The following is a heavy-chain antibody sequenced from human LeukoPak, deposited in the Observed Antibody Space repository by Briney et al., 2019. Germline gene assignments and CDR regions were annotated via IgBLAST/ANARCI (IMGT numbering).Heavy chain of an antibody. CDR2: ISYDGSNK. Sequence: GESLRLSCAASGFTFSSYAMHWVRQAPGKGLEWVAVISYDGSNKYYADSVKGRFTISRDNSKNTLYLQMNSLRAEDTAVYYCARDRGYYGSGSYYHWGQGTLVTVSS. CDR1: GFTFSSYA. J-gene: IGHJ5*02. D-gene: IGHD3-10*01. V-gene: IGHV3-30*04. CDR3: ARDRGYYGSGSYYH.